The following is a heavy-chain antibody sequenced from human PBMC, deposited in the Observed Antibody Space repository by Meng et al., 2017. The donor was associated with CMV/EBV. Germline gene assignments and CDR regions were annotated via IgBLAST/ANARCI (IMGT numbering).Heavy chain of an antibody. CDR2: IYYSGST. J-gene: IGHJ3*02. V-gene: IGHV4-39*07. CDR3: ARTNSQWELLRNPTIGAFDI. D-gene: IGHD1-26*01. CDR1: GGSISSSSYY. Sequence: GSLRLSCTVSGGSISSSSYYWGWIRQPPGKGLEWIGSIYYSGSTYYNPSLKSRVTISVDTSKNQFSLKLSSVTTADTAVYYCARTNSQWELLRNPTIGAFDIWGQGTMVTVSS.